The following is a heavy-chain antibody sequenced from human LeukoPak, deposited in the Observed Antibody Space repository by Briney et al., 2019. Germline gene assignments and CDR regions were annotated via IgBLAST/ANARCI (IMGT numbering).Heavy chain of an antibody. Sequence: PSETLSLTCTVSGGSISSYYWSWIRQPPGKGLEWIGYIYYSGSTNYNPSLKSRVTISVDTSKNQFSLKLSPVTAADTAVYYCASSYYDFWSGHYYFDYWGQGTLVTVSS. CDR3: ASSYYDFWSGHYYFDY. CDR1: GGSISSYY. J-gene: IGHJ4*02. V-gene: IGHV4-59*01. CDR2: IYYSGST. D-gene: IGHD3-3*01.